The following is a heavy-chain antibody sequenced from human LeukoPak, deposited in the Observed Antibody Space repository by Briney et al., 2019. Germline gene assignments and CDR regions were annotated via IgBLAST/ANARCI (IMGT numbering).Heavy chain of an antibody. Sequence: PGGSLRLSCAASGFTVSSNYMSWVRQAPGKGLEWVSVIYSGGSTYYADAMKGRFTISRDNSKNTLYLQMSSLRAEDTAVYYCVKDGSGSYYTYYFDYWGQGTLVTVSS. CDR1: GFTVSSNY. CDR2: IYSGGST. D-gene: IGHD3-10*01. CDR3: VKDGSGSYYTYYFDY. V-gene: IGHV3-53*05. J-gene: IGHJ4*02.